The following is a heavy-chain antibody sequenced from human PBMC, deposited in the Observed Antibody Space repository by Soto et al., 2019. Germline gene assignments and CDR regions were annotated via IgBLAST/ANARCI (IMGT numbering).Heavy chain of an antibody. V-gene: IGHV2-5*02. CDR3: AHRAYFDSGKQFDY. D-gene: IGHD3-10*01. Sequence: QITLKESGPTLVKPTQTLTLTCTFSGFSLSTSGVGVGWIRQPPGKALEWLAIIYWDDEKRYSPSLKTRLTAXKXTXXTPVVLTMTNVDPVDTATYYCAHRAYFDSGKQFDYWGQGTLVSVSS. CDR2: IYWDDEK. J-gene: IGHJ4*02. CDR1: GFSLSTSGVG.